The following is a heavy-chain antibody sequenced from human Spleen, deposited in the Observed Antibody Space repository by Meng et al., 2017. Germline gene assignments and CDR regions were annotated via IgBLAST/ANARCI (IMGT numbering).Heavy chain of an antibody. CDR3: ARSVNWFDP. Sequence: VQSQHWVPGLLKPSETLSLTCSVSGGSISLSYWSWIRQPAGEGLEWIGRIYSSGSTNYNPSLKSRLTMSVDTSKNQFSMSLSSVTAADTAVYYCARSVNWFDPWGQGTLVTVSS. D-gene: IGHD5/OR15-5a*01. CDR1: GGSISLSY. CDR2: IYSSGST. V-gene: IGHV4-59*10. J-gene: IGHJ5*02.